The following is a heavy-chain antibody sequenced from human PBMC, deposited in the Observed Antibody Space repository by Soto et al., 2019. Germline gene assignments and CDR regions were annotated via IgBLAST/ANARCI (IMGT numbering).Heavy chain of an antibody. D-gene: IGHD2-15*01. J-gene: IGHJ6*02. CDR3: ARLGGDIVVVVAAPYYYYGMAV. Sequence: GESLKISCKGSGYSFTSYWIGWVRQMPGKGLEWMGIIYPGDSDTRYSPSFQGQVTISADKFISTAYLQWSSLKASDTAMYYCARLGGDIVVVVAAPYYYYGMAVWGPGTTVTVSS. CDR1: GYSFTSYW. V-gene: IGHV5-51*01. CDR2: IYPGDSDT.